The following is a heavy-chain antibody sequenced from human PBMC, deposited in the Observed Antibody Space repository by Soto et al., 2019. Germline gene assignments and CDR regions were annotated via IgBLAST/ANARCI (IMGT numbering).Heavy chain of an antibody. CDR1: EYTFTSYY. J-gene: IGHJ6*02. CDR2: INPSGSST. CDR3: ASGRVGATPLYYYAMDV. Sequence: ASVKVSCKASEYTFTSYYMHWVRQAPGQGLEWMGIINPSGSSTSYARNFQGRVTMTRDTSTSTVYMELSSLRSEDTAGYYCASGRVGATPLYYYAMDVWGQGTTVTVSS. V-gene: IGHV1-46*01. D-gene: IGHD1-26*01.